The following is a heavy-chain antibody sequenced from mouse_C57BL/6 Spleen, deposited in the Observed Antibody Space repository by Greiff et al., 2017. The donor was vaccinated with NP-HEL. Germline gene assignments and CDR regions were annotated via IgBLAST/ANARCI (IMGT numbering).Heavy chain of an antibody. CDR2: IYPGGGYT. Sequence: QVQLQQSGAELVRPGTSVKMSCKASGYTFTNYWIGWAKQRPGHGLEWIGDIYPGGGYTNYNEKFKGKATLTADKSSSTAYMQFSSLTSEDSAIYYCARSGIYGNYVYWYFDVWGTGTTVTVSS. CDR1: GYTFTNYW. J-gene: IGHJ1*03. V-gene: IGHV1-63*01. CDR3: ARSGIYGNYVYWYFDV. D-gene: IGHD2-1*01.